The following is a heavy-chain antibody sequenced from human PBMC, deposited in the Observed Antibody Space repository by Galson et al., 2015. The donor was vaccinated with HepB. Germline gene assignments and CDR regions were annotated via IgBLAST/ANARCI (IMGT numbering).Heavy chain of an antibody. CDR3: ARDSPPAGATPEGVYYYYYGMDV. J-gene: IGHJ6*02. V-gene: IGHV3-66*01. Sequence: SLRLSCAASGFTVSSNYMSWVRQAPGKGLEWVSVIYSGGSTYYADSVKGRFTISRDNSKNTLYLQMNSLRAEDTAVYYCARDSPPAGATPEGVYYYYYGMDVWGQGTTVTVSS. CDR2: IYSGGST. CDR1: GFTVSSNY. D-gene: IGHD1-26*01.